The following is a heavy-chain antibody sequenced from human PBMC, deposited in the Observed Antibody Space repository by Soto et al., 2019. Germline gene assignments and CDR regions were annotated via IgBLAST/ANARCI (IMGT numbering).Heavy chain of an antibody. CDR3: ASSYGSGYRAFDY. Sequence: QVQLVQSGAGVKKPGSSVRVSCKASGATFTFYSINWVRQAPGLGLEWMGRINPILSMSNYAQRFQGRVTMTADKSTSTAYMELSSLRSEDTAMYYCASSYGSGYRAFDYWGQGALVTVSS. D-gene: IGHD3-10*01. CDR1: GATFTFYS. J-gene: IGHJ4*02. V-gene: IGHV1-69*02. CDR2: INPILSMS.